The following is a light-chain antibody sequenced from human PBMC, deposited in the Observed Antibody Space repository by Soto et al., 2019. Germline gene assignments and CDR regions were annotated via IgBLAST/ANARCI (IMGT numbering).Light chain of an antibody. Sequence: EIVLTQSPGILSLSPGERATLSCRASQSVSNDFLAWYQQKPGQAPRLLIYAASTRATGVPGRFSGSGSGTEFTLTISSLQSEDFAVYYCQQYNHWPLTFGGGTKVDIK. CDR1: QSVSNDF. J-gene: IGKJ4*01. V-gene: IGKV3-15*01. CDR2: AAS. CDR3: QQYNHWPLT.